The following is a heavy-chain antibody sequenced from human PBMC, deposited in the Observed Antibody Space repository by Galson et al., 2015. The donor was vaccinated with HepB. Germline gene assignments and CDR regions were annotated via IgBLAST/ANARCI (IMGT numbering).Heavy chain of an antibody. Sequence: SLRLSCAASGFTFSSYSMNWVRQAPGKGLEWVSSISSSSSYIYYADSVKGRFTISRDNAKNSLYLQMNSLRAEDTAVYYCARVPSLDIVVVPAAQGADYFDYWGQGTLVTVSS. V-gene: IGHV3-21*01. CDR2: ISSSSSYI. J-gene: IGHJ4*02. CDR1: GFTFSSYS. CDR3: ARVPSLDIVVVPAAQGADYFDY. D-gene: IGHD2-2*01.